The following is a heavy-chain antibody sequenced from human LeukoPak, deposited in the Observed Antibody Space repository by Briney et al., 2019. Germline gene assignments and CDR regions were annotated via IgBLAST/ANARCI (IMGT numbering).Heavy chain of an antibody. J-gene: IGHJ4*02. CDR1: GGPISSYY. D-gene: IGHD2-2*02. V-gene: IGHV4-4*07. Sequence: PSETLSLTCPVPGGPISSYYWSWFRQPAGKGLEWFGRIYTSGSTNYNPSLKSRVTISVDTSKNQCSLKLSSVTAADTAVYYCARGTLGYCSSTSCYTLDYWGQGTLVTVSS. CDR2: IYTSGST. CDR3: ARGTLGYCSSTSCYTLDY.